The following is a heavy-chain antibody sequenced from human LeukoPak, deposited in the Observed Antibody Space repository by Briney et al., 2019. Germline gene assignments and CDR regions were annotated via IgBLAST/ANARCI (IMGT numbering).Heavy chain of an antibody. CDR3: ARSLYYDFWSGYYDY. CDR2: INHSGST. CDR1: GGSFSGYY. D-gene: IGHD3-3*01. V-gene: IGHV4-34*01. J-gene: IGHJ4*02. Sequence: PSETLSLTCAVYGGSFSGYYWGWIRQPPGKGLEWIGEINHSGSTNYNPSLKSRVTISVDTSKNQFSLKLSSVTAADTAVYYCARSLYYDFWSGYYDYWGQGTLVTVSS.